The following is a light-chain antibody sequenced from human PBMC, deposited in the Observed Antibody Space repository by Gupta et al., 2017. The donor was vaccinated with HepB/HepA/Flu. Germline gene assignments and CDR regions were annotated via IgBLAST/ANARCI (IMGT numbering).Light chain of an antibody. J-gene: IGKJ4*01. CDR3: QEEDDTPIT. CDR2: WAS. CDR1: QSVLHSSNNKNY. V-gene: IGKV4-1*01. Sequence: DIVMTQSPDSLAVSLGERATINCKSSQSVLHSSNNKNYLAWYQQKPGQPPKLLIYWASTRESGVPDRFSGSGSGAXFTLTIXIRQAEDVAVYCFQEEDDTPITFGXGTKVEIK.